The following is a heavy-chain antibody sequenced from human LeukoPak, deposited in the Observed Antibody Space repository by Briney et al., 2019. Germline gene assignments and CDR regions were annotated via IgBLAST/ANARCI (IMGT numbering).Heavy chain of an antibody. D-gene: IGHD1-1*01. Sequence: GESLKISCKGSGYSFTSYWIGWVRQAPGKGLEWVGRIKSKTDGGTTDYAAPVKGRFTISRDDSKNTLYLQMNSLKTEDTAVYYCTTKQREHFDYWGQGTLVTVSS. V-gene: IGHV3-15*01. J-gene: IGHJ4*02. CDR3: TTKQREHFDY. CDR1: GYSFTSYW. CDR2: IKSKTDGGTT.